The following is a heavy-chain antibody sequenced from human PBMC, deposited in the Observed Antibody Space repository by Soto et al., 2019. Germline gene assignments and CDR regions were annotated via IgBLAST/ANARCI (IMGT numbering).Heavy chain of an antibody. D-gene: IGHD3-16*01. CDR1: GFTFGDYA. V-gene: IGHV3-49*03. Sequence: GGSLRLSCTASGFTFGDYAMSWFRQAPGKGLEWVGFIRSKAYGGTTEYAASVKGRFTISRDDSKSIAYLQMNSLKTEDTAVYYCTRPLLGYPPELGEGYAFDIWGQGTMVTVSS. CDR2: IRSKAYGGTT. CDR3: TRPLLGYPPELGEGYAFDI. J-gene: IGHJ3*02.